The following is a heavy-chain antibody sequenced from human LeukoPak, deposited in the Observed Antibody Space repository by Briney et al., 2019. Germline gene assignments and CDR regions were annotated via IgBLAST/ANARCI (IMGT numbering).Heavy chain of an antibody. CDR2: INAGNGNT. V-gene: IGHV1-3*01. CDR1: GYTFTSYA. D-gene: IGHD3-10*01. J-gene: IGHJ6*02. Sequence: GASVKVSCKASGYTFTSYAMHWVRQAPGQRLEWMGWINAGNGNTKYSQKFQGRVTITRDTSASTAYMELSSLRSEDTAVYYCARGTMALYGMDVWGQGTTGNVSS. CDR3: ARGTMALYGMDV.